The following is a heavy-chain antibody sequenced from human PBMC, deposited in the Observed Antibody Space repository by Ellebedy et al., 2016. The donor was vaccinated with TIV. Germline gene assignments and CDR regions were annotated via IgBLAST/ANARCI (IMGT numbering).Heavy chain of an antibody. Sequence: PGGSLRLSCAASEFTVNSNYMSWVRQAPGKGLEWVAFIRNDGGNRAYAESVKGRFTISRDNYQKTLYLQMNSLRPEDTAVYYCVQSHSGDWFFGVDVWGPGTTVTVSS. CDR2: IRNDGGNR. CDR1: EFTVNSNY. J-gene: IGHJ6*02. V-gene: IGHV3-30*02. CDR3: VQSHSGDWFFGVDV. D-gene: IGHD2-21*01.